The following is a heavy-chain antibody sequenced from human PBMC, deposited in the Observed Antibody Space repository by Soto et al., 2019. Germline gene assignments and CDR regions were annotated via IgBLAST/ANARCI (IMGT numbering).Heavy chain of an antibody. Sequence: SETLSLTCTVSGGSISSGDYYWNWIRQPPGKGLEWIGFIYNSGNTYYNPSLKSRVTISLDTSKNQFSLKLTSVTAADTAVYYCARHDYDYVWESPGGDAFDIWGQGTLVT. CDR1: GGSISSGDYY. CDR2: IYNSGNT. D-gene: IGHD3-16*01. CDR3: ARHDYDYVWESPGGDAFDI. V-gene: IGHV4-30-4*01. J-gene: IGHJ3*02.